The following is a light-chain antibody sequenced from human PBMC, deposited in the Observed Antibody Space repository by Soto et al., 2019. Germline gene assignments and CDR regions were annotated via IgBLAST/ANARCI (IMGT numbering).Light chain of an antibody. CDR2: AGS. J-gene: IGKJ1*01. CDR3: QQSFTTLWT. Sequence: DIQLTQSPSSLSASVGDRVSITCLASQSITNYLNWYQQKPGKAPKLLIYAGSILQSGVPSRFSGSGSGTDFTLTITSLQPGDFATYYCQQSFTTLWTFGQGTKVDIK. V-gene: IGKV1-39*01. CDR1: QSITNY.